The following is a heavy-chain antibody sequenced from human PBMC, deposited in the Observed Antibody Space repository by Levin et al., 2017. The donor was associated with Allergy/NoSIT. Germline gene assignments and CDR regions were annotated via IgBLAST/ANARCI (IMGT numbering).Heavy chain of an antibody. CDR1: GGSIRSSSYY. J-gene: IGHJ4*02. CDR3: ARNPRLRGDYAGGFFDY. Sequence: SQTLSLPCTVSGGSIRSSSYYWGWIRQPPGKGLEWIGSIYYSGSTYYNPSLKSRVTISVDTSKNQFSLKLSSVTAADTAVYYCARNPRLRGDYAGGFFDYWGQGTLVTVSS. D-gene: IGHD4-17*01. CDR2: IYYSGST. V-gene: IGHV4-39*01.